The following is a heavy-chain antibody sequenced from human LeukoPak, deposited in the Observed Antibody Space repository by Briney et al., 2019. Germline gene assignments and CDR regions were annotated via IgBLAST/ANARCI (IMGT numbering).Heavy chain of an antibody. CDR1: GFTFSSYA. Sequence: GGSLRLSRAASGFTFSSYAMSWVRQAPGKGLEWVSAISGSGGSTYYADSVKGRFTISRDNSKNTLYLQMNSLRAEDTAVYYCASSSWYDPFDYWGQGTLVTVSS. D-gene: IGHD6-13*01. CDR3: ASSSWYDPFDY. CDR2: ISGSGGST. J-gene: IGHJ4*02. V-gene: IGHV3-23*01.